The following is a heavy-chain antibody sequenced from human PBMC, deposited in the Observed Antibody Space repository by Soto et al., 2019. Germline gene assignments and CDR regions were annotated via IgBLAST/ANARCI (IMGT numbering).Heavy chain of an antibody. J-gene: IGHJ6*02. CDR3: AKDVSITIFGVAPHYGMDV. V-gene: IGHV3-30*18. CDR2: ISYDGSNK. CDR1: GFTFSSYG. D-gene: IGHD3-3*01. Sequence: PGGSLRLSCAASGFTFSSYGMHWVRQAPGKGLEWVTVISYDGSNKYYADSVKGRFTISRDNSKNTLYLQMNSLRAEDTAVYYCAKDVSITIFGVAPHYGMDVWGQGTTVTVSS.